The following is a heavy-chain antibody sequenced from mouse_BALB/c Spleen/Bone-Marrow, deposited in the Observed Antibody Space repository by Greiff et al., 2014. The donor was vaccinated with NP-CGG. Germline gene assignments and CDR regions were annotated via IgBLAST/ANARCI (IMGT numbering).Heavy chain of an antibody. D-gene: IGHD2-3*01. CDR1: GFSLTSYG. CDR2: IWAGGST. J-gene: IGHJ1*01. V-gene: IGHV2-9*02. Sequence: VQGVESGPGLVAPSQSLSITCTVSGFSLTSYGVHWVCQPPGKGLEWLGVIWAGGSTNYNSALMSRLSISKDNSKSQVFLKMNSLQTDDTAMYYCARVYLWYFDVWGAGTTVTVSS. CDR3: ARVYLWYFDV.